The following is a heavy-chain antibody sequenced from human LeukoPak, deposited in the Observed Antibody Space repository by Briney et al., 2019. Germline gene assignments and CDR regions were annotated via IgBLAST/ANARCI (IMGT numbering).Heavy chain of an antibody. J-gene: IGHJ3*02. V-gene: IGHV4-30-4*08. Sequence: PSQTLSLTCTVSGGSISSGDYYWSWIRQPPGKGLEWIGYIYYSGSTYYNPSLKSRVTISVDTSKNQFSLKLSSVTAADTAVYYCARTIRFLEWLHSKPRGAFDIWGQGTMVTVSS. D-gene: IGHD3-3*01. CDR1: GGSISSGDYY. CDR2: IYYSGST. CDR3: ARTIRFLEWLHSKPRGAFDI.